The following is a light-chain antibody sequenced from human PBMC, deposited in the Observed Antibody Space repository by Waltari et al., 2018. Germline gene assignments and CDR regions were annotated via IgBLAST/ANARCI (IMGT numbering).Light chain of an antibody. CDR3: QQSLFIPFT. CDR2: ATS. V-gene: IGKV1-39*01. CDR1: EPLDRF. J-gene: IGKJ2*01. Sequence: EIQMPQAPSSLSASVGDRITITCRASEPLDRFLNWFQQKQGKPPKLLIFATSNLERGVPSMFSGSESGTNFTLSVSRLQPEYFSTYYCQQSLFIPFTFGQGTKLEIK.